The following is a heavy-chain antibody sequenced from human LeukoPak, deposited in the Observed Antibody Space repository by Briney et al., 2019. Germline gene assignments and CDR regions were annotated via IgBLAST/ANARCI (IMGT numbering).Heavy chain of an antibody. Sequence: GGSLRLSCAASGFTFSNAWMSWVRQAPGKGLEWVGRIKSKTDGGTTDYAAPVKGRFTISRDDSKNTLYLQMNSLKTEDTAVYYCTTLYNYFTREKILLDYWGQGTLVTVSS. J-gene: IGHJ4*02. D-gene: IGHD3-16*01. CDR1: GFTFSNAW. V-gene: IGHV3-15*01. CDR2: IKSKTDGGTT. CDR3: TTLYNYFTREKILLDY.